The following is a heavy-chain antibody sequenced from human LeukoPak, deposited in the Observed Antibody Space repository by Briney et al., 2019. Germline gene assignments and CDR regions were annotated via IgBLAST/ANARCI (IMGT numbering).Heavy chain of an antibody. J-gene: IGHJ4*02. Sequence: GGSLRLSCAASGFTFTNYAMSWVRQAPGKGLEWVSAISGSGASTYYADSVEGRFTISRDNSKDTLYLQMNSLRAEDTAVYYCAKGGPYSSDLLPTYWGQGTLVTVSS. D-gene: IGHD6-19*01. V-gene: IGHV3-23*01. CDR3: AKGGPYSSDLLPTY. CDR2: ISGSGAST. CDR1: GFTFTNYA.